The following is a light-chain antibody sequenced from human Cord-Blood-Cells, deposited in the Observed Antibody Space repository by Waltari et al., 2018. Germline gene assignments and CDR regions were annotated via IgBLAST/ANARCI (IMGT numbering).Light chain of an antibody. J-gene: IGLJ1*01. CDR2: EGS. Sequence: QSALTQPASVSGSPGQSITISCTGTRSDVGSYNLVSWYQQHPGKAPKLMIYEGSKRPSGVSNRFSGSESGNTASLTISGLQAEDEADYYCCSYAGSSTYVFGTGTKVTVL. V-gene: IGLV2-23*01. CDR3: CSYAGSSTYV. CDR1: RSDVGSYNL.